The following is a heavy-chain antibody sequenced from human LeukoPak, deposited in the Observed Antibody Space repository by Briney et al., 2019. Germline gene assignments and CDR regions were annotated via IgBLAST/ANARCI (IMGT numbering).Heavy chain of an antibody. CDR3: AKEGLYTTDWYGNWFDS. Sequence: GGSLRLSCAASGFTFSSYAMHWVRQAPGKGLEWVAVISYDGSNKYYADSVKGRFDISRDNSKNTLSLQMNNVRPEDTALCYCAKEGLYTTDWYGNWFDSWGQGTLVTVSS. CDR1: GFTFSSYA. J-gene: IGHJ5*01. D-gene: IGHD2-2*02. CDR2: ISYDGSNK. V-gene: IGHV3-30*09.